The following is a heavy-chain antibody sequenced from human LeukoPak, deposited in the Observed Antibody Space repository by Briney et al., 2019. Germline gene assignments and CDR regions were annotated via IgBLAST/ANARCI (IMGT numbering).Heavy chain of an antibody. J-gene: IGHJ4*02. CDR1: GFSFSSHA. CDR3: AREGLERHLALDS. CDR2: IATSGT. V-gene: IGHV3-23*01. D-gene: IGHD1-1*01. Sequence: GGSLRLSCGASGFSFSSHAMSWFRKPPGTALEWLSSIATSGTYYTSSVKGRFTISRDDSKNMLFLQMNSLTAEDTAVYFCAREGLERHLALDSWGQGTLVTVSS.